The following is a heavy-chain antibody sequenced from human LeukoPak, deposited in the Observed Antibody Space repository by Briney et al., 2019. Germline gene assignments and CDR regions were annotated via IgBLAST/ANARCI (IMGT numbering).Heavy chain of an antibody. Sequence: PSETLSLTCAVYGGSFSGYYWSWIRQPPGKGLEWIGEINHSGSTNYNPSLKSRVTISVDTSKNQFSLKLSSVTAADTAVYYCARGGSSWYPDYYYYGMDVWGQGTTVTVSS. V-gene: IGHV4-34*01. CDR3: ARGGSSWYPDYYYYGMDV. CDR2: INHSGST. J-gene: IGHJ6*02. CDR1: GGSFSGYY. D-gene: IGHD6-13*01.